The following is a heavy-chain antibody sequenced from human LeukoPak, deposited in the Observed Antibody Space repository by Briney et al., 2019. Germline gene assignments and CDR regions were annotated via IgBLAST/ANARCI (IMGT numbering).Heavy chain of an antibody. CDR1: GGSVSSGGYY. D-gene: IGHD1-26*01. CDR2: IYYSGST. CDR3: ARGRGAGATISDY. V-gene: IGHV4-31*03. Sequence: SQTLSLICTVSGGSVSSGGYYWIWIRQHPGKGLEWIGYIYYSGSTYYSPSLKSRVTISLDTSKNQFSLRLSSVTAADTAVYYCARGRGAGATISDYWGQGTLVTVSS. J-gene: IGHJ4*02.